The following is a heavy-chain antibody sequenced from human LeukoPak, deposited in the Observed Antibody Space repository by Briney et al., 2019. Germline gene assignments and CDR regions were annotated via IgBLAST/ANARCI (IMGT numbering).Heavy chain of an antibody. CDR2: ISGSGGST. CDR1: GVTFSSYA. D-gene: IGHD3-3*01. CDR3: AKAIRFLEWLSTTDYYGMDV. V-gene: IGHV3-23*01. J-gene: IGHJ6*02. Sequence: GGSLRLSCGASGVTFSSYAMSWVRQAPGKGPEWVSGISGSGGSTYYADSVKGRFTISRDNSKNTLYLQMNSLRAEDTAVYYCAKAIRFLEWLSTTDYYGMDVWGQGTTVTVSS.